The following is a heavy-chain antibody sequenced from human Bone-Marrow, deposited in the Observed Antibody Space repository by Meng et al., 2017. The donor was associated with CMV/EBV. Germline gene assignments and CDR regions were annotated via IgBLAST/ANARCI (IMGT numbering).Heavy chain of an antibody. CDR1: GFTFSSYA. CDR2: ISYDGSNK. Sequence: GGSLRLSCAASGFTFSSYAMHWVRQAPGKGLEWVAVISYDGSNKYYADSVKGRFTISRDNPKNTLYLQMNSLRAEDTAVYYCAKDVRHCRSTSCYPLFFFDSWGQGTLVTVSS. D-gene: IGHD2-2*01. CDR3: AKDVRHCRSTSCYPLFFFDS. V-gene: IGHV3-30-3*01. J-gene: IGHJ4*02.